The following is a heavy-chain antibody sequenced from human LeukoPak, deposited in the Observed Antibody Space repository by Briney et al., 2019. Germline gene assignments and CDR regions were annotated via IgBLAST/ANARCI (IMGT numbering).Heavy chain of an antibody. Sequence: SGPTLVNPSQTLTLTCTFSGFSLSTSGMCVSWIRQPPGKAMERLALNDWADDKYYSTSLKTRLTISKDTSKNQVVLTMTNMDPVDTATYYCARTSPKMHYFSGGSCYSDPFDYWGQGTLVTVSS. V-gene: IGHV2-70*01. J-gene: IGHJ4*02. CDR2: NDWADDK. D-gene: IGHD2-15*01. CDR3: ARTSPKMHYFSGGSCYSDPFDY. CDR1: GFSLSTSGMC.